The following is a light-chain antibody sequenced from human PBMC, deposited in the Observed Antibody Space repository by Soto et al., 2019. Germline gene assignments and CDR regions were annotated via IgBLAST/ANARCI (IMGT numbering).Light chain of an antibody. CDR1: QSVKTF. CDR3: QQRSNWPPIT. Sequence: ETVFTQSPATLSLSPGVGATLSCRASQSVKTFLVWYQQRPGQAPRLLIYDASHRAAGIPARFSGSGFGTDFTLTISSLEPEDAAVYYCQQRSNWPPITFGQGTRLEIK. CDR2: DAS. V-gene: IGKV3-11*01. J-gene: IGKJ5*01.